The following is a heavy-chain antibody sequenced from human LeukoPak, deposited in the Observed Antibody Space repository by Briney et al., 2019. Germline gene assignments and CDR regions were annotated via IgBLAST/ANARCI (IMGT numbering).Heavy chain of an antibody. D-gene: IGHD4-17*01. CDR1: GGSISSYY. CDR2: IYYSGST. J-gene: IGHJ3*02. V-gene: IGHV4-59*01. Sequence: SETLSLTCTVSGGSISSYYWSWIRQPPGKGLEWIGYIYYSGSTNYNPSLKSRVTLSVDTSKNQFSLKLSSVTAADTAVYYCAREQPTTVAFDIWGQGTMVTVSS. CDR3: AREQPTTVAFDI.